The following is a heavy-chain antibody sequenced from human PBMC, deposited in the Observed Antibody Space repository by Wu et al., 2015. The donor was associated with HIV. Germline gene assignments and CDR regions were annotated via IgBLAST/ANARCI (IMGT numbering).Heavy chain of an antibody. Sequence: QVQLEQSGAEMKKPGASVKVSCKASGGTFTKYAISWVRQAPGQGLEWVGRIIPVLRTTDYAQKFQGRVTITTDESTSTAYMELSSLRSEDTAVYYCAREGSSTWYPQDEFFQYWGQGTLLIVSS. D-gene: IGHD6-13*01. CDR3: AREGSSTWYPQDEFFQY. V-gene: IGHV1-69*11. CDR1: GGTFTKYA. CDR2: IIPVLRTT. J-gene: IGHJ1*01.